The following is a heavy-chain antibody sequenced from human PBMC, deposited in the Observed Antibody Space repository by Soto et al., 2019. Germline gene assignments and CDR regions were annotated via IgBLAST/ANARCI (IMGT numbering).Heavy chain of an antibody. D-gene: IGHD4-4*01. CDR2: IASSGNT. V-gene: IGHV4-31*03. CDR3: SRAVSNAFDI. J-gene: IGHJ3*02. Sequence: QVLLQESGPGLVKPSQTLSLTCTVSGASISSGGYYWTWIRQPPGKGLEWIGNIASSGNTFYNPSLKSRVSISADTSKNQFSLSLISVTAADTAMYYCSRAVSNAFDIWGQGTMVTVSS. CDR1: GASISSGGYY.